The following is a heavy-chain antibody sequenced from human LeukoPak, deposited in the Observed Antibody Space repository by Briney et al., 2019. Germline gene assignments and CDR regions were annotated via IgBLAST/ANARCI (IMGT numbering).Heavy chain of an antibody. D-gene: IGHD3-10*01. V-gene: IGHV3-15*01. Sequence: GGSLRLSCAASGFTFSNAWMSWVRQAPGKGLEWVGRIKSKTDGGTTDYAAPVKGRFTISRDDSKNSLYLQMNSLKTEDTAVYFCVRVSPSYYLDYWGQGTLVTVSS. CDR3: VRVSPSYYLDY. CDR1: GFTFSNAW. CDR2: IKSKTDGGTT. J-gene: IGHJ4*02.